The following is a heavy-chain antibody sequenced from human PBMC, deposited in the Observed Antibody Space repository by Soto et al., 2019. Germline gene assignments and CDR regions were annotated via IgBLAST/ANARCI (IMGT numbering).Heavy chain of an antibody. Sequence: EVQLLESGGGLVQPGGSLRLSCAASGFNFNIYAMTWVRQAPGKGLEWVSTISPGGDSTYFADSVKGRVTISRDNSKNTLSLQMNSLRAEDKDTYFCARAPGNPYYYYYMDVWGTGTTVTVSS. CDR1: GFNFNIYA. CDR3: ARAPGNPYYYYYMDV. D-gene: IGHD1-1*01. CDR2: ISPGGDST. V-gene: IGHV3-23*01. J-gene: IGHJ6*03.